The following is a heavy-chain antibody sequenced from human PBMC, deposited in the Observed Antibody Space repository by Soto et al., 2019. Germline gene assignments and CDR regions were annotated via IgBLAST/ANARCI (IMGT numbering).Heavy chain of an antibody. D-gene: IGHD5-12*01. J-gene: IGHJ6*02. CDR1: GFTFSDFY. Sequence: PGGSLRLSCATSGFTFSDFYMSWVRQAPGKGPEWVSYISDDGYTIYYADSVKGRFTISRDNAKNSLYLQMNSLRAEDTAVYYCARDLLGWLPHPYGMDVWGQGTTVTVSS. CDR2: ISDDGYTI. V-gene: IGHV3-11*04. CDR3: ARDLLGWLPHPYGMDV.